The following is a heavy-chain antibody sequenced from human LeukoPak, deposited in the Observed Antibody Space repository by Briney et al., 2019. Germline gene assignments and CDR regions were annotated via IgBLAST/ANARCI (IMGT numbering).Heavy chain of an antibody. Sequence: ASVKVSCKASGFTFTGYYMHWVRQAPGQGLEWMGWINPNSGGTNYAQKFQGRVTMTRNTSISTAYMEMSSLRSEDTAVYYCARGRGSGGKENRFDPWGQGTLVTVSS. J-gene: IGHJ5*02. V-gene: IGHV1-2*02. CDR1: GFTFTGYY. CDR3: ARGRGSGGKENRFDP. D-gene: IGHD3-10*01. CDR2: INPNSGGT.